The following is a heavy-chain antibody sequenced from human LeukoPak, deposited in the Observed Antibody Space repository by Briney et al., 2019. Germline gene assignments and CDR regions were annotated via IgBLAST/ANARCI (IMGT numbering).Heavy chain of an antibody. CDR1: GFNVSGSY. CDR3: AVGLDDFWSGYSKAFDH. J-gene: IGHJ4*02. D-gene: IGHD3-3*01. V-gene: IGHV3-53*01. CDR2: IYRGGHT. Sequence: TGGSLRLSCAASGFNVSGSYMIWVRQAPERGLDWVSAIYRGGHTYYADSVKGRFTISKDNSKNTLYLQMSTLRVEDTAVYYCAVGLDDFWSGYSKAFDHWGQGSLVTV.